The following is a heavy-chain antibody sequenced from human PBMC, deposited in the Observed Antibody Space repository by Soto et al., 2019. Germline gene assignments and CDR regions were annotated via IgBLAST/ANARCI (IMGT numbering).Heavy chain of an antibody. CDR3: ASLPSSSWYYYYGMDV. CDR2: IIPIFGTA. D-gene: IGHD6-13*01. V-gene: IGHV1-69*13. Sequence: SVKVSCKASGGTFSSYAISWVRQAPGQGLEWMGGIIPIFGTANYAQKFQGRVTITADESTSTAYMELSSLRSEDTAVYYCASLPSSSWYYYYGMDVWGQGTTVTVSS. CDR1: GGTFSSYA. J-gene: IGHJ6*02.